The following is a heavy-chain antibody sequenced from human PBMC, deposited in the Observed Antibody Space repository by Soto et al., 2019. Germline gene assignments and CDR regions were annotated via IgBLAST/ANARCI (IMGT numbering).Heavy chain of an antibody. Sequence: SETLSLTCTVSGGSISSYYWSWIRQPPGKGLEWIGYIYYSGSTNYNPSLKSRVTISVDTYKNQFSLKLSSVTAADTAVYYCAREPLDISAFDIWGQGTMVTVSS. CDR3: AREPLDISAFDI. V-gene: IGHV4-59*01. J-gene: IGHJ3*02. CDR1: GGSISSYY. D-gene: IGHD2-15*01. CDR2: IYYSGST.